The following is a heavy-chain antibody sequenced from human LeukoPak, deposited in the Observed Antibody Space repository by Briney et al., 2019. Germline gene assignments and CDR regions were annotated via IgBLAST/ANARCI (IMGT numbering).Heavy chain of an antibody. CDR3: ARADHVLRYFDWLLYWDY. V-gene: IGHV1-2*02. CDR1: GYTFTGYY. CDR2: INPNSGGT. D-gene: IGHD3-9*01. J-gene: IGHJ4*02. Sequence: ASVKVSCKASGYTFTGYYMHWVRQAPGQGLEWMGWINPNSGGTNYAQKFQGRVTMTRDTSISTAYMELSRLRSDDTAVYYGARADHVLRYFDWLLYWDYWGQGTLVTVSS.